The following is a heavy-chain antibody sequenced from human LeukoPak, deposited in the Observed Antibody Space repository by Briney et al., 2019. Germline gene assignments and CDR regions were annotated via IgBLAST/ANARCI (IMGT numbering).Heavy chain of an antibody. CDR1: GYTFIGYY. J-gene: IGHJ3*02. CDR3: ASGREYYGSGSHDDAFDI. CDR2: INPNSGGT. V-gene: IGHV1-2*02. Sequence: VASVKVSCKASGYTFIGYYIHWVRQAPGQGLEWMGWINPNSGGTNYAQKFQGRVTMTRDTFITTAYMELSRLRSDDTAVYYCASGREYYGSGSHDDAFDIWGQGTMVTVSS. D-gene: IGHD3-10*01.